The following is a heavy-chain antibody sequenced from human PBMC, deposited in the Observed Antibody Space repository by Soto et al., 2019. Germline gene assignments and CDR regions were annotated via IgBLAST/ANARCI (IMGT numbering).Heavy chain of an antibody. CDR3: ARVSTATYWYFDL. CDR1: GGSISSGGYY. D-gene: IGHD6-25*01. CDR2: IYYSGST. J-gene: IGHJ2*01. Sequence: QVQLQESGPGLVKPSQTLSLTCTVSGGSISSGGYYWSWIRQHPGKGLEWIGYIYYSGSTYYNPSLQSRVTIEVDTSKNQFSLKLSSVTAADTAVYYCARVSTATYWYFDLWGRGTLVTVSS. V-gene: IGHV4-31*03.